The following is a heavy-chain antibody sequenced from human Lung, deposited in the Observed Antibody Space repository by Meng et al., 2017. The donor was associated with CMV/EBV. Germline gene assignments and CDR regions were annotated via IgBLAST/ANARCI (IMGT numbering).Heavy chain of an antibody. J-gene: IGHJ6*02. Sequence: SCAASGFTFRSYEMNWVRQAPGMGLEWVSYISSSGDIIYYADSVKGRFSISRDNAKNSLYLQMSSLRADDTAVYYCARDKSGPFTIPYYYYGMDDXGQGXTVTVSS. CDR1: GFTFRSYE. CDR2: ISSSGDII. V-gene: IGHV3-48*03. CDR3: ARDKSGPFTIPYYYYGMDD. D-gene: IGHD3-3*01.